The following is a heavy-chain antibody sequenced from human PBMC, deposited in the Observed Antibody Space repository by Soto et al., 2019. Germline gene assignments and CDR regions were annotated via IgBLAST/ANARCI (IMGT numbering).Heavy chain of an antibody. CDR2: ISGSGGST. D-gene: IGHD2-21*02. V-gene: IGHV3-23*01. J-gene: IGHJ4*02. CDR3: AKDAPPYCGGDCYSVFDY. Sequence: GGSLRLSCAASGFTFSSYAMSWVRQAPGKGLEWVSAISGSGGSTYYADSVKGRFTISRDNSKNTLYLQMNSLRAEDTAVYYCAKDAPPYCGGDCYSVFDYWGQGTLVTVSS. CDR1: GFTFSSYA.